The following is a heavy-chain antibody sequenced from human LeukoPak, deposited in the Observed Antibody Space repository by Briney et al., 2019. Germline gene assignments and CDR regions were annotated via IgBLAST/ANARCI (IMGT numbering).Heavy chain of an antibody. V-gene: IGHV4-59*01. CDR3: ARSGRYCSSTSCNYDAFDI. Sequence: SETLSLTCTVSGGSISTYYWSWIRQPPGKGLDWIGYIYYSGSTNYNPSLKSRVTISVDTSKIPFSLKLSSVTAADTAVYYCARSGRYCSSTSCNYDAFDIWGQGTMVTVSS. J-gene: IGHJ3*02. CDR2: IYYSGST. CDR1: GGSISTYY. D-gene: IGHD2-2*01.